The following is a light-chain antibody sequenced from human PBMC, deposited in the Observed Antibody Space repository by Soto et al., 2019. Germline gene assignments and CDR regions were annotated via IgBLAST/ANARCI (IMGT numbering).Light chain of an antibody. CDR1: SSDIGDYYY. Sequence: QSVLTQPASVSGSPGQSITISCTGSSSDIGDYYYVSWYQQHLGKAPKVIIYEVSNRPSGVSNRFSGSKSGNTASLTISGLQPEDEADYYCGSYSSTDTPYLLGTGTKVTVL. V-gene: IGLV2-14*01. CDR3: GSYSSTDTPYL. CDR2: EVS. J-gene: IGLJ1*01.